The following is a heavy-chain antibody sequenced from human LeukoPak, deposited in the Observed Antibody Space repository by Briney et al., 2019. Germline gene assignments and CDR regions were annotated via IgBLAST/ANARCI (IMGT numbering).Heavy chain of an antibody. CDR3: ARSHFYYYGMDV. D-gene: IGHD2/OR15-2a*01. Sequence: SETLSLTCAVSGGSISSGGYSWSWIRQPPGKGLEWIGYIYHSGSTYYNPSLKSRVTISVDRSKNQFSLKLSSVTAADTAVYYCARSHFYYYGMDVWGQGTTVTVSS. CDR1: GGSISSGGYS. CDR2: IYHSGST. V-gene: IGHV4-30-2*01. J-gene: IGHJ6*02.